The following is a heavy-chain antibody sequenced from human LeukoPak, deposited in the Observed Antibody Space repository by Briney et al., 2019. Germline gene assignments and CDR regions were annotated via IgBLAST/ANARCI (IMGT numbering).Heavy chain of an antibody. CDR1: GYTLTELS. V-gene: IGHV1-24*01. CDR3: ATSTKYYGGNSNFDY. CDR2: FDPEDGET. J-gene: IGHJ4*02. Sequence: ASVKVSCKVSGYTLTELSMHWVRQAPGKGLEWVGGFDPEDGETIYAQKFQGRVTMTEDTSTDTAYMELSSLRSEDTAVYYCATSTKYYGGNSNFDYWGQGTLVTVSS. D-gene: IGHD4-23*01.